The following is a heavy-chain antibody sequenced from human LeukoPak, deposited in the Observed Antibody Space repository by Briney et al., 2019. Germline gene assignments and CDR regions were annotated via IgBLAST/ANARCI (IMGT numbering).Heavy chain of an antibody. Sequence: ASVKVSCKASGYTFTSYGISWVRQAPGQGLEWMGWISAYNGNTNYAQKLQGRVTMTTDTSTSTAYMELRSLRSDGTAVYYCAREGRYYYDSSGYYSSSFDYWGQGTLVTV. CDR1: GYTFTSYG. V-gene: IGHV1-18*01. D-gene: IGHD3-22*01. J-gene: IGHJ4*02. CDR3: AREGRYYYDSSGYYSSSFDY. CDR2: ISAYNGNT.